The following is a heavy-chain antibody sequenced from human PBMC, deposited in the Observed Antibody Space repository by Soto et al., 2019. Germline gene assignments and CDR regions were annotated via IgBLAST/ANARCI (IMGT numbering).Heavy chain of an antibody. Sequence: SETLSLTCTVSGGSISSYYWSWIRQPPGKGLEWIGYMYYGGRTNYNPSLKSRVTISVDTSKMQVSLKLSSVTAADTAVYYCARVDRRPGGNVNFDYWGQGTLVTVS. J-gene: IGHJ4*02. CDR2: MYYGGRT. V-gene: IGHV4-59*08. CDR1: GGSISSYY. D-gene: IGHD2-15*01. CDR3: ARVDRRPGGNVNFDY.